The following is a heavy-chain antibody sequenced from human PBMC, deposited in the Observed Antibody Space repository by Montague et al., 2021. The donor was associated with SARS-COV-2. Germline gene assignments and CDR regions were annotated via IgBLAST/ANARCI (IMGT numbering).Heavy chain of an antibody. V-gene: IGHV4-4*02. Sequence: SETLSLTCAVSGGSISSSNWWSWVRQPPGKGLEWIGEIYHSGSTNYNPSLKSRVTISVDTSKNQLSLKLSSVTAADTAVYYCARVRAVPAAMRIFSLGRSYYGMDVWGQGTTVTVSS. CDR2: IYHSGST. CDR1: GGSISSSNW. CDR3: ARVRAVPAAMRIFSLGRSYYGMDV. J-gene: IGHJ6*02. D-gene: IGHD2-2*01.